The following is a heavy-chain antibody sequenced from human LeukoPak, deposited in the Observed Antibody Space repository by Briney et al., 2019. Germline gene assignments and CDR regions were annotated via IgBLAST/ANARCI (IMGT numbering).Heavy chain of an antibody. CDR2: VFYSGVT. CDR1: GDSMTSHF. Sequence: SETLSLTCKVSGDSMTSHFWTWIRQSPGKSLEWIGYVFYSGVTDYNPSLKSRVTISIDTSKLQFSLRLTSVTVADTAVYYCTRDAHRNNWYFDIWGRGTLVTVSS. D-gene: IGHD2-21*01. CDR3: TRDAHRNNWYFDI. V-gene: IGHV4-59*11. J-gene: IGHJ2*01.